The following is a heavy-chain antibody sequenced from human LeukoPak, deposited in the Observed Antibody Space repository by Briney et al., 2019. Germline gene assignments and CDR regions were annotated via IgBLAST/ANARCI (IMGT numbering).Heavy chain of an antibody. CDR3: ARQPALIHSHFDF. CDR1: GGSFSGYY. J-gene: IGHJ4*02. Sequence: SETLSLTCAVYGGSFSGYYWTYIRQPPGKGLEWIGEINHSGSTNYNPSLKSRVTISVDTSKNQLSLKLNSVTAADTAVYYCARQPALIHSHFDFWGQGTLVTVPS. V-gene: IGHV4-34*01. CDR2: INHSGST.